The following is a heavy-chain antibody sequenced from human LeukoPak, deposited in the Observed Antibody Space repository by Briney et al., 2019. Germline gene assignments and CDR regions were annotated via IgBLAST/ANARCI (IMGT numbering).Heavy chain of an antibody. CDR2: ISSGSSAI. CDR3: ARGHTAVTRHFDF. J-gene: IGHJ4*02. D-gene: IGHD4-17*01. CDR1: GFTFSDYY. Sequence: GGSLRLSCAASGFTFSDYYTSWIRQAPGKGLEWVSYISSGSSAIFSADALKGRFTISRDDAKNLLYLDMNSLRAEDTAVYYCARGHTAVTRHFDFWGQGTLVTVSS. V-gene: IGHV3-11*04.